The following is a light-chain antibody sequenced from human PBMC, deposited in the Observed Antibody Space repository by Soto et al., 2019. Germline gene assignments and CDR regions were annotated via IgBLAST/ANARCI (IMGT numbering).Light chain of an antibody. CDR1: SGDIGNYNL. CDR3: CSYAGRASVI. J-gene: IGLJ2*01. V-gene: IGLV2-23*01. CDR2: EAT. Sequence: QSALTQPASVSGSPGQSITISCTGTSGDIGNYNLISWYQHHPGKAPKVIIFEATKRPSDISGRFSASKSGNTASLTISGLLAEDEADYYFCSYAGRASVIFGGGTKLTVL.